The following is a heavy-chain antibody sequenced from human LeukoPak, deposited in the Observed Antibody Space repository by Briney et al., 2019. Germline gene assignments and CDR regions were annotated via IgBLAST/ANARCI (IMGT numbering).Heavy chain of an antibody. CDR3: AREPLVRLTSGFDI. J-gene: IGHJ3*02. D-gene: IGHD3-10*01. V-gene: IGHV1-2*02. CDR1: GYAFTDYY. Sequence: ASVGVSCKASGYAFTDYYMHWVRQAPGQGLEWMGWISPNSGGTNYAQKFQGRVTMTRDTSISTAYMELSRLRSDDTAIYYCAREPLVRLTSGFDIWGQGTMVTVSS. CDR2: ISPNSGGT.